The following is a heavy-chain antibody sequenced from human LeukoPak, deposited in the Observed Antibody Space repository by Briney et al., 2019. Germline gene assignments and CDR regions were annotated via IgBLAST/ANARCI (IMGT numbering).Heavy chain of an antibody. V-gene: IGHV1-46*01. J-gene: IGHJ4*02. D-gene: IGHD3-22*01. Sequence: ASVKVSCEASGYTFTSYYMHWVRQAPGQGLEWMGIINPSGGSTSYAQKFQGRVTMTRDTSTSTVYMELSSLRSEDTAVYYCARNLNLYDSSGYCDYWGQGTLVTVSS. CDR3: ARNLNLYDSSGYCDY. CDR1: GYTFTSYY. CDR2: INPSGGST.